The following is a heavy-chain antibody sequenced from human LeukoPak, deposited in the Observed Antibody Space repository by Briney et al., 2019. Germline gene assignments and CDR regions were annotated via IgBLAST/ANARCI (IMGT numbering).Heavy chain of an antibody. CDR1: GFTFSSYW. D-gene: IGHD3-22*01. Sequence: GGSLRLSCAASGFTFSSYWMHWVRQAPGKGLEWVAIISYDGSKKYYADSVKGRFTISRDNSKNTLYLQMNSLRAEDTAVYYCAREATYYYDSSGSTHLLGDAFDIWGQGTMVTVSS. V-gene: IGHV3-30*03. CDR2: ISYDGSKK. J-gene: IGHJ3*02. CDR3: AREATYYYDSSGSTHLLGDAFDI.